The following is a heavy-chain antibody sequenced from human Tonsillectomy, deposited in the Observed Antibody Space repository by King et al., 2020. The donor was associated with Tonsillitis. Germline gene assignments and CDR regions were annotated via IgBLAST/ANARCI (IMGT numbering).Heavy chain of an antibody. V-gene: IGHV3-9*01. J-gene: IGHJ4*02. CDR3: AKGSASALRLFPFDY. CDR2: INWNSGTI. D-gene: IGHD3-10*01. CDR1: GFTFDNYA. Sequence: VQLVESGGGLAQPGRSLRLSCAASGFTFDNYAMHWVRQAPGKGLEWVSGINWNSGTIAYADSVKGRFTISRDNAKNSLYLQMNSLRAEDTALYYCAKGSASALRLFPFDYWGQGTLVTVSS.